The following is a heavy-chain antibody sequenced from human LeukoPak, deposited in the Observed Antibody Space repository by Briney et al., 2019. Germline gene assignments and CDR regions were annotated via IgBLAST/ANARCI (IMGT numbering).Heavy chain of an antibody. CDR3: VRLSVVNPHRYFDL. CDR2: IYDTGST. J-gene: IGHJ2*01. CDR1: GGSISGYI. Sequence: SETLSLTCSVSGGSISGYIWSWVRQPPGKGLEWIAYIYDTGSTNYNPSLKSRVTISKDTAKDQFSLRLTSVTAADTAVYYCVRLSVVNPHRYFDLWGRGTLVTVSS. D-gene: IGHD4-23*01. V-gene: IGHV4-59*08.